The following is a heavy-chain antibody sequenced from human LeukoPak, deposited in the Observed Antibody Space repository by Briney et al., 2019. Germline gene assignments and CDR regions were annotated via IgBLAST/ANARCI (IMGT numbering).Heavy chain of an antibody. Sequence: GGSLRLSCAASGFTFDDYAMHWVRQAPGKGLEWVSGISWNGGSIGYADSVKGRFTISRDNAKNSLYLQMNSLRAEDTALYYCAKDKEDGDYYYGMDVWGQGTTVTVSS. CDR2: ISWNGGSI. V-gene: IGHV3-9*01. J-gene: IGHJ6*02. D-gene: IGHD4-17*01. CDR3: AKDKEDGDYYYGMDV. CDR1: GFTFDDYA.